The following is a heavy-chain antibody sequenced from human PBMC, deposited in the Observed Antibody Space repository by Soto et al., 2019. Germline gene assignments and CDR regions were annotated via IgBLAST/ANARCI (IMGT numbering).Heavy chain of an antibody. D-gene: IGHD3-10*01. Sequence: ASVKVSCKVSRYTLNELSIHWVRQAPGKGLEWMGGFDPEDGETVYAQKFQGRVTMTEDTSTDTANMELSSLTSEDTAVYYCATGGPAGDFDYWGQGSLVTVSS. J-gene: IGHJ4*02. CDR1: RYTLNELS. CDR3: ATGGPAGDFDY. V-gene: IGHV1-24*01. CDR2: FDPEDGET.